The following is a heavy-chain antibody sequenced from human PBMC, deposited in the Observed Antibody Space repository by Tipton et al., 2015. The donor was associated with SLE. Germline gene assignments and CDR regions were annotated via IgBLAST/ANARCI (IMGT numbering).Heavy chain of an antibody. D-gene: IGHD1-26*01. Sequence: QLVQSGPEVKKPGASVKVSCKASGYTFTGHYIHWVRQAPGQGLEWMGWINPSSGDTNYAQKFQGRVTMTRDTSTSTVYMELSRLKSDDTAVYYCARDTLGDSSDLYFYYMDVWGKGTTVTVSS. CDR1: GYTFTGHY. J-gene: IGHJ6*03. V-gene: IGHV1-2*02. CDR3: ARDTLGDSSDLYFYYMDV. CDR2: INPSSGDT.